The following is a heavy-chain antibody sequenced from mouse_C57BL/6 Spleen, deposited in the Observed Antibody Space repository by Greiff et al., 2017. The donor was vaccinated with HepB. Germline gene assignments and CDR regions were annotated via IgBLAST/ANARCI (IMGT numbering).Heavy chain of an antibody. CDR1: GYTFTGYW. Sequence: VLLVESGAELMKPGASVKLSCKATGYTFTGYWIEWVKQRPGHGLEWIGEIFPGSGSTNYNQKFQGKATFTAATSSNTAYMKLSSLTTEDSAIYYCAREGHYGNYVRFAYWGQGTLVTVSA. CDR3: AREGHYGNYVRFAY. CDR2: IFPGSGST. V-gene: IGHV1-9*01. D-gene: IGHD2-1*01. J-gene: IGHJ3*01.